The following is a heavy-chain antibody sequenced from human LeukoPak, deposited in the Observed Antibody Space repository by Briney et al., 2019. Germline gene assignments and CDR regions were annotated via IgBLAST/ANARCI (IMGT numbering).Heavy chain of an antibody. CDR3: ARQNSYGHDY. J-gene: IGHJ4*02. V-gene: IGHV3-30*03. Sequence: GGSLRLSCAASGFTFSSYGMHWVRQAPGKGLEGVAVISYDGSNKYYADSVKGRFTISRGNSKNTLYLQMNSVRAEDTAVYYCARQNSYGHDYWGQGTLVTVSS. CDR1: GFTFSSYG. D-gene: IGHD5-18*01. CDR2: ISYDGSNK.